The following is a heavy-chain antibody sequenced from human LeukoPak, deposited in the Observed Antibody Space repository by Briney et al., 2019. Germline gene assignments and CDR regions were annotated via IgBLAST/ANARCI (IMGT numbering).Heavy chain of an antibody. CDR3: ARALLGRYCSGGSCYSFGY. CDR2: SSAYNGNT. V-gene: IGHV1-18*04. CDR1: GYTFTSYG. J-gene: IGHJ4*02. D-gene: IGHD2-15*01. Sequence: GASVKVSCKASGYTFTSYGISWVRQAPGQGLEWKGWSSAYNGNTNYAQKLQGRVTMTTDTSTSTAYMELRSLRSDDTAVYYCARALLGRYCSGGSCYSFGYWGQGTLVTVSS.